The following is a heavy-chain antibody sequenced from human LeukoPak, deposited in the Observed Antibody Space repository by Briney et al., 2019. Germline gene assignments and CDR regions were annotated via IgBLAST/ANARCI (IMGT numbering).Heavy chain of an antibody. CDR3: ARGTMANCGGDCSRLGDDY. Sequence: KPSETLSLTCAVYGGSFSGYYWSWIRQPPGKGLEWIGEINHSGSTNYNPSLKSRVTISVDTSKNQFSLKLSSVTAADTAVYYCARGTMANCGGDCSRLGDDYWGQGTLVTVSS. D-gene: IGHD2-21*02. J-gene: IGHJ4*02. CDR2: INHSGST. V-gene: IGHV4-34*01. CDR1: GGSFSGYY.